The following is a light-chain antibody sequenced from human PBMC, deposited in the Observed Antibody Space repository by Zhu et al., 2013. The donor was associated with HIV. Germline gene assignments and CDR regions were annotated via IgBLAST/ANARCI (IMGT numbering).Light chain of an antibody. J-gene: IGLJ3*02. V-gene: IGLV1-47*01. Sequence: QSVLTQPPSVSGAPGQRVTISCTGSSSNIGAGYDVHWYQQLPGTAPKLLIYRNNQRPSGVPDRFSASKSGTSASLAISGLRSEDEADYYCAAWDDSLSGWVFGGGTKLTVL. CDR1: SSNIGAGYD. CDR2: RNN. CDR3: AAWDDSLSGWV.